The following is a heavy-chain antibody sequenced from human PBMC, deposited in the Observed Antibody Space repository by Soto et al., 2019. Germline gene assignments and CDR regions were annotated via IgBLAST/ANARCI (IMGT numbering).Heavy chain of an antibody. V-gene: IGHV3-11*01. CDR1: GFTFRNYG. CDR2: ISSGSSTI. D-gene: IGHD4-4*01. CDR3: ARIGGSSNYPNCYYYGMDV. J-gene: IGHJ6*02. Sequence: GGSLRLSCAASGFTFRNYGMSWIRQAPGKKLKKISYISSGSSTIYYADSVRGRLIISRDNDKNSLYLQMNSLRAEDTAVYYCARIGGSSNYPNCYYYGMDVWGQGTTVTVSS.